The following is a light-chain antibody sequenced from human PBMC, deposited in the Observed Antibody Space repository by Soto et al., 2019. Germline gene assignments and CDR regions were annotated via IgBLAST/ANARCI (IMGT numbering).Light chain of an antibody. CDR2: ASS. Sequence: AIQMTQFPSSLSASVGDRVTITCRASQDIRSDLGWYQQRPGEAPKLLIYASSSLQSGVPSRFSGSGSGTDFILTISSLQPEDFATYHCLQDHNYPLTFGGGTKV. V-gene: IGKV1-6*01. CDR1: QDIRSD. J-gene: IGKJ4*01. CDR3: LQDHNYPLT.